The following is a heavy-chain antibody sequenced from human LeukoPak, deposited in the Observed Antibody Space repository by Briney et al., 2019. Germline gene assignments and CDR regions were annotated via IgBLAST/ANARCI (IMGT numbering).Heavy chain of an antibody. CDR1: GFTFSGHN. D-gene: IGHD3-16*01. CDR3: ARAMSTFGGVRNYFDS. Sequence: GGSLRLSCAASGFTFSGHNMNWVRQVPGKGLEWISFVSICSGTIYYADSVKGRFRISRDNAKSSLVLEMNSLRAEDTAVYYCARAMSTFGGVRNYFDSWGQGTLVTVSS. CDR2: VSICSGTI. V-gene: IGHV3-48*04. J-gene: IGHJ4*02.